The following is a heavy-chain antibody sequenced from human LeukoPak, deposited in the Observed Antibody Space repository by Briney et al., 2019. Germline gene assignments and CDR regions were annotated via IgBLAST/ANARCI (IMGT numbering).Heavy chain of an antibody. CDR3: ARSRLGSSGYYSEGFDY. CDR1: GGTFSGYY. Sequence: PSETLSLTCAVYGGTFSGYYWNWIRQPPGKGLEWMGEINHSGSNNYNPSLKSRVTISVGTSKNQSSLKLSSVPAADTAVYYCARSRLGSSGYYSEGFDYWGQGTLVTVSS. V-gene: IGHV4-34*01. J-gene: IGHJ4*02. D-gene: IGHD3-22*01. CDR2: INHSGSN.